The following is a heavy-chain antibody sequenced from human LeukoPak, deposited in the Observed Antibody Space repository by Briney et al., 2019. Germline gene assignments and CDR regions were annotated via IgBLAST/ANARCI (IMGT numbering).Heavy chain of an antibody. CDR2: IYYSGTT. J-gene: IGHJ4*02. Sequence: SETLSLTCTVSGGSISSSNYYWGWIRQPPGKGLEWIGSIYYSGTTYYSSSLKSRVIISVDTSKNQFSLKLSSVTAADTAVYYCARHEAQDFDYWGQGTLVTVSS. CDR1: GGSISSSNYY. CDR3: ARHEAQDFDY. V-gene: IGHV4-39*01.